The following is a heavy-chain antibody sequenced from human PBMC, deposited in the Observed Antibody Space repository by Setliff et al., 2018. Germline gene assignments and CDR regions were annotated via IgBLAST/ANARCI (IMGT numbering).Heavy chain of an antibody. J-gene: IGHJ3*02. CDR1: GGSFSDYY. CDR3: AGGGRYCGGDCYQDDAFDI. V-gene: IGHV4-34*01. Sequence: SETLSLTCEVSGGSFSDYYWSWIRQSPGKGLEWLGDFNRTRKIDYSPSLKSRLTISVDTSKKQFSLHLNSVTAADMAMYYCAGGGRYCGGDCYQDDAFDIWGQGTMVTVSS. D-gene: IGHD2-21*02. CDR2: FNRTRKI.